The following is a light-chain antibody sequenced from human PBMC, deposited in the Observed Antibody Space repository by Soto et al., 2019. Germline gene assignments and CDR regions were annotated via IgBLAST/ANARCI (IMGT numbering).Light chain of an antibody. Sequence: DIQMTQSPSTLSASVGDRVTITCRASQSINTWLAWYQQKPGKAPKLLSYKASSLGSGVPSRFSGSVSGTDFTLTISSLQPDDFAIYYCQQYNSHSSYTFGQGTKLEIK. CDR2: KAS. CDR1: QSINTW. J-gene: IGKJ2*01. V-gene: IGKV1-5*03. CDR3: QQYNSHSSYT.